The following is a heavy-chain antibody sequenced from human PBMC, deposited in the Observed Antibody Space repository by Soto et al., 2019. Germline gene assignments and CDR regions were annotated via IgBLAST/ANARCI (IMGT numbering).Heavy chain of an antibody. CDR2: IAYDGSKK. Sequence: PSLLCAAPGISLRYYAVHCVRHAPVKGMEWVAVIAYDGSKKYYADSVKGRFTISRDNSKNTLYLQMSSLRDEDTAVYYCASPYCSGGSCYHTEYFQHWGQGTLVTVSS. CDR3: ASPYCSGGSCYHTEYFQH. D-gene: IGHD2-15*01. J-gene: IGHJ1*01. V-gene: IGHV3-30-3*01. CDR1: GISLRYYA.